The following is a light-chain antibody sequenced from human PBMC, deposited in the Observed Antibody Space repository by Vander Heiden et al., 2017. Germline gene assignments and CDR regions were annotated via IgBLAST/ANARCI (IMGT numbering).Light chain of an antibody. CDR2: QDS. J-gene: IGLJ1*01. Sequence: SYELTQPPSVSVSPGQTASITCSGDKLGDKYACWYQQKPGQSPGLVIYQDSKRPSGIPERFSASNSGNTATPTISGTQAVDEADDYCQEWDSSTPLVFGTGTKLTVL. V-gene: IGLV3-1*01. CDR1: KLGDKY. CDR3: QEWDSSTPLV.